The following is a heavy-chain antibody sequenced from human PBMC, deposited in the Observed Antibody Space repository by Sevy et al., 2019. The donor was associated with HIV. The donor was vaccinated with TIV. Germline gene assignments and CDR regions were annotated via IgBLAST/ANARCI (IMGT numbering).Heavy chain of an antibody. CDR1: GHTLSEFA. J-gene: IGHJ4*02. Sequence: ASVKVSCKVSGHTLSEFAMHWVRLAPGKGLERMGTFDPEDRKTLHAQKFQGRVTMSEDTSTDTAYMEVNNLRSEDTAVYYCATTKDYYDRSGYPFDYWGQGTWVTVSS. V-gene: IGHV1-24*01. D-gene: IGHD3-22*01. CDR3: ATTKDYYDRSGYPFDY. CDR2: FDPEDRKT.